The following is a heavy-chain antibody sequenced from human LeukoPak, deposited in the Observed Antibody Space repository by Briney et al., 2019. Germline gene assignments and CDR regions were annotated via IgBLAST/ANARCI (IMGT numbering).Heavy chain of an antibody. Sequence: ASVKVSCKASGYTFTSYDINWARQAPGQGLEWMGWINPNSGGTNYAQKFQGRVTMTRDTSISTAYMELSRLRSDDTAVYYCARIEDTDCSGTSCPYWNFDYWGQGTLVTVSS. V-gene: IGHV1-2*02. CDR3: ARIEDTDCSGTSCPYWNFDY. CDR1: GYTFTSYD. J-gene: IGHJ4*02. D-gene: IGHD2-2*01. CDR2: INPNSGGT.